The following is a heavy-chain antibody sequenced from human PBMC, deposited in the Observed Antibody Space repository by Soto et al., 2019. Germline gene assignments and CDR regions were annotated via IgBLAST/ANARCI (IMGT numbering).Heavy chain of an antibody. V-gene: IGHV4-39*01. CDR3: ARHARGYCSGGRCYGSWFDP. Sequence: SETLSLTCSVSGGYISSSTYYWGWIRQPPGKGLEWIGTIYHDGTTYYTPSLKSRVTISADTSENQFSLKLRSVTAADTALYYCARHARGYCSGGRCYGSWFDPWGQGTLVT. D-gene: IGHD2-15*01. CDR1: GGYISSSTYY. CDR2: IYHDGTT. J-gene: IGHJ5*02.